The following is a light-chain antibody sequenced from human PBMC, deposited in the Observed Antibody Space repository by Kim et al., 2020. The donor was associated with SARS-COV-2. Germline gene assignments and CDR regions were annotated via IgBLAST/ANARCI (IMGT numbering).Light chain of an antibody. CDR3: QKYNNAPFT. CDR2: GAS. CDR1: QDIGNY. J-gene: IGKJ5*01. V-gene: IGKV1-27*01. Sequence: DVQMTQSPSSLATSVGDRVTLTCRASQDIGNYLAWYQQKPGKVPKLLIYGASTLQSGVPSRFSGSGSGTDFILTISSLQPEDVATYYCQKYNNAPFTFGPGTRLEIK.